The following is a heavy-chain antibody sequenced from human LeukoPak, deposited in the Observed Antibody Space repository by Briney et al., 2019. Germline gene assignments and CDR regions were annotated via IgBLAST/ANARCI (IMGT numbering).Heavy chain of an antibody. CDR3: ARDLSGYSYGPFLEQLATNWFDP. J-gene: IGHJ5*02. V-gene: IGHV4-4*07. CDR2: IYTSGST. CDR1: GGSIRSYY. D-gene: IGHD5-18*01. Sequence: SETLSLTCTVSGGSIRSYYWSWIRQPAGKGLEWIGRIYTSGSTNYNPSLKSRVTMSVDTSKNQFFLKLSSVTAADTAVYYCARDLSGYSYGPFLEQLATNWFDPWGQGTLVTVSS.